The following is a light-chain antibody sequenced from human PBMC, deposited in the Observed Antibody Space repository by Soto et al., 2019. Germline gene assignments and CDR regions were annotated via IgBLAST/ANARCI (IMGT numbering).Light chain of an antibody. Sequence: AAGDRVTITCRASQDIRSGLVWYQQKSGEAPKRLIYTASNLQSGVPSRFSGSGSGTEFTLTIAGLQPEDFATYYCLQNNSYPLTFGGGSKVEF. V-gene: IGKV1-17*01. J-gene: IGKJ4*01. CDR2: TAS. CDR3: LQNNSYPLT. CDR1: QDIRSG.